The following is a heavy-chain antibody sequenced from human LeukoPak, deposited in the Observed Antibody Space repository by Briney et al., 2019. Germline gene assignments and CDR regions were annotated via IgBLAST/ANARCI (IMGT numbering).Heavy chain of an antibody. CDR1: GYTFTSYG. CDR3: ARTSGYSSGWYKYYYYYYMDV. D-gene: IGHD6-19*01. Sequence: ASVKVSCKASGYTFTSYGISWVRQAPGQGLEWMGWISAYNGNTNYAQKLQGRVTMTTDTSTSTAYMELRSLRSDDTAVYYCARTSGYSSGWYKYYYYYYMDVWGKGATVTISS. J-gene: IGHJ6*03. V-gene: IGHV1-18*01. CDR2: ISAYNGNT.